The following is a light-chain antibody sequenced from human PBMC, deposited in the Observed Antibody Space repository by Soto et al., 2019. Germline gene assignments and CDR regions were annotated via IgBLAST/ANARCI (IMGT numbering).Light chain of an antibody. CDR1: QSVYSN. V-gene: IGKV3-15*01. J-gene: IGKJ4*01. CDR2: DAS. Sequence: EIVMTQSPVTLSVSPGEGVTLSCRASQSVYSNLAWYQQKPGQAPRLLIYDASARDHDIPARFSGSGSGTDFTLTVSRLQSEDFAVYYCQQCTNWPLTFGGGTRVEIK. CDR3: QQCTNWPLT.